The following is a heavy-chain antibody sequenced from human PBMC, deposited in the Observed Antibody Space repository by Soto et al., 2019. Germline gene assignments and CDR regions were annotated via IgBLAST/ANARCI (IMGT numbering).Heavy chain of an antibody. Sequence: SETLSLTCTVSGGSMTRSTYYWGWIRQPPGKGLEWIGYIYHNGSPYYNPSLKSRVTISVDGSKNQFSLKLSSVTAADTAVYYCARVPDVWGQGTTVTVSS. J-gene: IGHJ6*02. V-gene: IGHV4-30-2*01. CDR1: GGSMTRSTYY. CDR3: ARVPDV. CDR2: IYHNGSP.